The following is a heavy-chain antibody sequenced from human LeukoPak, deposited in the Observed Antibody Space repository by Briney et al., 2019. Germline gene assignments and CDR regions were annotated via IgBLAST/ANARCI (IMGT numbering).Heavy chain of an antibody. V-gene: IGHV3-74*01. Sequence: GGSLRLSCAASGFTFSIYWMHWVRQAPGKGLLWVSHINSDGSATSYADAVKGRFTISRDNAKNTLYLQMNSLRAEDTAIYYCAKEISSGWYGLDYWGQGTLVTVSS. CDR2: INSDGSAT. CDR3: AKEISSGWYGLDY. CDR1: GFTFSIYW. D-gene: IGHD6-19*01. J-gene: IGHJ4*02.